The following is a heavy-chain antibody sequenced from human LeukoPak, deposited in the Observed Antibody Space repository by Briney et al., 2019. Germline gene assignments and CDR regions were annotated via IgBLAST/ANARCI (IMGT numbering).Heavy chain of an antibody. CDR1: GFTFSRYS. D-gene: IGHD3-22*01. CDR3: AKASAMIVVVSKHFDY. Sequence: PGGSLRLSCAASGFTFSRYSMNWVRQAPGKGLEWVSYISSSGSTIYYADSVKGRFTISRDNSKNTLYLQMNSLRAEDTAVYYCAKASAMIVVVSKHFDYWGQGTLVTVSS. V-gene: IGHV3-48*01. J-gene: IGHJ4*02. CDR2: ISSSGSTI.